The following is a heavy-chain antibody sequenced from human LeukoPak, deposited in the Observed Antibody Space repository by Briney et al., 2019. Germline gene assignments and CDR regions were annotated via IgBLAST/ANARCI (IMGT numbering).Heavy chain of an antibody. J-gene: IGHJ5*02. CDR1: GFTFSSYS. Sequence: PGGSLRLSCAVSGFTFSSYSMNWVRQAPGKGLEWVSYISSTGSTIYYSDSVKGRFTISRDNAKDSLYLQMNSLRDEDTAVYYCVKDPITGARGVPNWFDPWGQGTLVTVSS. V-gene: IGHV3-48*02. CDR3: VKDPITGARGVPNWFDP. D-gene: IGHD3-10*01. CDR2: ISSTGSTI.